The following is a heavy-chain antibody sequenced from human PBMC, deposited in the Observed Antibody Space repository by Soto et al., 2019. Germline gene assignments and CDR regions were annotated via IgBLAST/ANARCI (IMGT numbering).Heavy chain of an antibody. D-gene: IGHD6-6*01. CDR1: GFSLTTTGVG. J-gene: IGHJ4*02. CDR3: ALGIAARPFDS. Sequence: QISLKESGPALVKPTQTLTLTCSFSGFSLTTTGVGVGWIRQPPGKALEWPALIYWDDDERYNPSLKNRRTITKDPSKNLVVLTMTNVDPVDTATYYCALGIAARPFDSWGQGTLVTVSS. CDR2: IYWDDDE. V-gene: IGHV2-5*02.